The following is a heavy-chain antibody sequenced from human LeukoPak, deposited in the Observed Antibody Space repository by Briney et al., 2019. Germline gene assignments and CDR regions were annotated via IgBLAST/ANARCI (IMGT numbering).Heavy chain of an antibody. CDR3: ARLWFGESPPYYGMDV. V-gene: IGHV3-21*01. D-gene: IGHD3-10*01. CDR1: GFTFSSYS. J-gene: IGHJ6*02. CDR2: ISSSSSYI. Sequence: GGSLRLSCAASGFTFSSYSMNWVRQAPGKGLEWVSSISSSSSYIYYADSVKGRFTISRDNAKNSLYLQMNSLRAEDTAVYYCARLWFGESPPYYGMDVWGQGTTDTVSS.